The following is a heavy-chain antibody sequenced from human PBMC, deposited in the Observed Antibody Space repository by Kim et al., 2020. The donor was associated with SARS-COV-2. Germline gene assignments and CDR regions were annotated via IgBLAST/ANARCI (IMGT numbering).Heavy chain of an antibody. Sequence: SVKGRFTIARDNPKNTLYLQMNSLRAEDTAVYYCANWPLAPRMYYYYGMDVWGQGTTVTVSS. CDR3: ANWPLAPRMYYYYGMDV. J-gene: IGHJ6*02. D-gene: IGHD2-8*01. V-gene: IGHV3-23*01.